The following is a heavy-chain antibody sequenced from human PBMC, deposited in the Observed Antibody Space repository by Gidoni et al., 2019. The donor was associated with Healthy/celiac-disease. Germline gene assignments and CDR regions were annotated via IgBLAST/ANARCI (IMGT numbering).Heavy chain of an antibody. CDR3: AKEFYDFWSAHSY. J-gene: IGHJ4*02. CDR2: VSGSGGST. V-gene: IGHV3-23*01. D-gene: IGHD3-3*01. CDR1: GFAFSSYA. Sequence: EVQLLESGGGLVQPGGSRRLSCAACGFAFSSYAMSWVRQAPGKGLEWVSAVSGSGGSTYYADSVKGRFTISRDNSKNTLYLQMNSLRAEDTAVYYCAKEFYDFWSAHSYWGQGTLVTVSS.